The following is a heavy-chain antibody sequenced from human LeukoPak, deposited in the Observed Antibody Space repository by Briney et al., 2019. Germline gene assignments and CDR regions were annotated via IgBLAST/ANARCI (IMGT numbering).Heavy chain of an antibody. D-gene: IGHD2-15*01. V-gene: IGHV7-4-1*02. CDR2: INTNTGNP. CDR3: ARDTYCSGGRCYSRVGY. Sequence: ASVTVSCTASGYTFTGYYMHWVRQAPGQGLEWMGWINTNTGNPTYAQGFTERFVFSWDTSVNTAYLQINSLKPEDTAVYFCARDTYCSGGRCYSRVGYWGQGTVVTVSS. CDR1: GYTFTGYY. J-gene: IGHJ4*02.